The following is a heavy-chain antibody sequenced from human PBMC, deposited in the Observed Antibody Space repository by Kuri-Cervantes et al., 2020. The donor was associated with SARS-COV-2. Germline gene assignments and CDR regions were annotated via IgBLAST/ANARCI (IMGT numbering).Heavy chain of an antibody. CDR1: GFTFSSYA. J-gene: IGHJ4*02. CDR2: IGGSGGST. CDR3: AKERYGDSSSWYDY. Sequence: GGSLRLSCAASGFTFSSYAMSWVRQAPGKGLEWVSAIGGSGGSTYYADSVKGRFTISRDNSRNTLYLQMNSLRAEDTAVYYCAKERYGDSSSWYDYWGQGTLVTVSS. V-gene: IGHV3-23*01. D-gene: IGHD6-13*01.